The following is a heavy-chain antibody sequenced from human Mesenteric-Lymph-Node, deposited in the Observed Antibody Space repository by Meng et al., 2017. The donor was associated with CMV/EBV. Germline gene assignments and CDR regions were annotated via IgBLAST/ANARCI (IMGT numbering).Heavy chain of an antibody. Sequence: GGSLRLSCAASGFTVINNYMSWVRQAPGKGLEWVSIIDSSANTYYADSVKGRFTISRDISKNTVYLQMNSLRTGDTAVYYCARDPLETGVDWGQGTLVTVSS. CDR2: IDSSANT. J-gene: IGHJ4*02. D-gene: IGHD2-8*01. CDR1: GFTVINNY. V-gene: IGHV3-66*03. CDR3: ARDPLETGVD.